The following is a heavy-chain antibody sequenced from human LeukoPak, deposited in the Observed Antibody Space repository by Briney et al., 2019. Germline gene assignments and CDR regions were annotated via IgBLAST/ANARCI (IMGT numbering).Heavy chain of an antibody. CDR2: ISSSGSTI. CDR1: AFTFSDYY. D-gene: IGHD2-2*01. J-gene: IGHJ5*02. Sequence: GGSLRLSCAASAFTFSDYYMSWIRQAPGKGLEWDSYISSSGSTIYYADSVKGRFTISRDNAKNSLYLQMNSLRAEDTAVYYCAREVRYQLLSWFDPWGQGTLVTVSS. CDR3: AREVRYQLLSWFDP. V-gene: IGHV3-11*01.